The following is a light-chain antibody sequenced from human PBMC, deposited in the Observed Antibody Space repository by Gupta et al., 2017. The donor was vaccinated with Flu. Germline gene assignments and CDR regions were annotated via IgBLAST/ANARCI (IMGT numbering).Light chain of an antibody. CDR2: NVH. CDR3: SSYTSSGTWV. CDR1: SSDIGIYNY. V-gene: IGLV2-14*03. Sequence: QSALTQPASVSGSPGQWITISCTGSSSDIGIYNYISWFQQHPAKAPKVVISNVHDRPSGVSNRFSGSKSGNTASLIISGLQAEDEADYYCSSYTSSGTWVFGGGTKLTVL. J-gene: IGLJ3*02.